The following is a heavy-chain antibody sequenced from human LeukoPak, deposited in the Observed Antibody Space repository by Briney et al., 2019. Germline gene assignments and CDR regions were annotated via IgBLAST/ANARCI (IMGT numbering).Heavy chain of an antibody. CDR1: GFTFSSYA. D-gene: IGHD3-16*01. V-gene: IGHV3-23*01. J-gene: IGHJ4*02. CDR3: AKGLSVITFGGCNY. Sequence: GGSLRLSCAASGFTFSSYAMSWVRQAPGKGLEWVSAISGSGGSTYYADSVKGRLTISRDNSKNTLYLQMNSLRAEDTAVYYCAKGLSVITFGGCNYWGQGTPVTVSS. CDR2: ISGSGGST.